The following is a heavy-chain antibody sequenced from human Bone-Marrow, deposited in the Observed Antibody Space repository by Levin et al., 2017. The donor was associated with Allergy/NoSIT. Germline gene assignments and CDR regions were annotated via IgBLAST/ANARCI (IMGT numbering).Heavy chain of an antibody. CDR3: THSSGWGSDYRNSLIDY. D-gene: IGHD4-11*01. CDR1: GFSLSTGGVR. Sequence: KVSGPTLVKPPQTLTLTCTFSGFSLSTGGVRVGWIRQPPGKALEWLALIYWHGYKRYSPSLQSRLTITKDTSKNQVVLTLTNMDPVDTATYYCTHSSGWGSDYRNSLIDYWGQGVLVTVSS. V-gene: IGHV2-5*01. CDR2: IYWHGYK. J-gene: IGHJ4*02.